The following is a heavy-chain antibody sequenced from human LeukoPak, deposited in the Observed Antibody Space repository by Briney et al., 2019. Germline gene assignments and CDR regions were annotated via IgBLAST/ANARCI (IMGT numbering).Heavy chain of an antibody. CDR3: ARDLDWILFDY. Sequence: GGSLRLSCAASGFTFSNYAMSWVRQAPGKGLEWVSVISGSGGTTYSADSVKGRFTISRDNAKNTLFLQMNSLSAEDTAVYYCARDLDWILFDYWGQGTLVTVSS. D-gene: IGHD3-9*01. CDR1: GFTFSNYA. V-gene: IGHV3-23*01. J-gene: IGHJ4*02. CDR2: ISGSGGTT.